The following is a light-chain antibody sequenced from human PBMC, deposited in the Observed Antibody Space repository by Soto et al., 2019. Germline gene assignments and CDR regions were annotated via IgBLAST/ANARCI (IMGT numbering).Light chain of an antibody. J-gene: IGLJ1*01. CDR1: SSDVGGYNY. CDR2: DVS. Sequence: QSVLTQPASVSGSLGPSITISCTGTSSDVGGYNYVSWYQHHPGKAPKLMIYDVSNRPSGVSNRFSGSKSGNTASLTISGLQPEDEADYYCSSYTTSNTRQIVFGTGTKLTVL. CDR3: SSYTTSNTRQIV. V-gene: IGLV2-14*03.